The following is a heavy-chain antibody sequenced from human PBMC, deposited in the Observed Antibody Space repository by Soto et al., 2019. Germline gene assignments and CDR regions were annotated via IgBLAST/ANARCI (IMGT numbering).Heavy chain of an antibody. CDR3: ARHPLEYSSSEVDY. J-gene: IGHJ4*02. V-gene: IGHV4-59*08. D-gene: IGHD6-6*01. CDR2: IYYSGST. Sequence: SETLSLTCTVSGGSISSYYWSWIRQPPGKGLEWIGYIYYSGSTYYNPSLKSRVTISVDTSKNQFSLKLSSVTAADTAVYYCARHPLEYSSSEVDYWGQGTLVTVSS. CDR1: GGSISSYY.